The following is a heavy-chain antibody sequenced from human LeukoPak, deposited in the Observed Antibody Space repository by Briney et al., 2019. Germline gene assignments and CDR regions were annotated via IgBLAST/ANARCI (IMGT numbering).Heavy chain of an antibody. D-gene: IGHD2-15*01. CDR1: GGSISSYY. CDR3: ARGSTRDKFDP. J-gene: IGHJ5*02. CDR2: IYYSGST. Sequence: SETLSLTCTVSGGSISSYYWSWIRQPPGKGLEWIGYIYYSGSTNYNPSLKSRVTISVDTSKNQFSLKLSSVTAADAAVYYCARGSTRDKFDPWGQGTLVTVSS. V-gene: IGHV4-59*01.